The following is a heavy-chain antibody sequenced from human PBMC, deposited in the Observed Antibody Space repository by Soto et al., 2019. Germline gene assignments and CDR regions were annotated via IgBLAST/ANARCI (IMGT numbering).Heavy chain of an antibody. CDR1: GFRFNIYS. D-gene: IGHD6-19*01. V-gene: IGHV3-48*02. CDR2: ITSDTNTI. J-gene: IGHJ4*02. Sequence: EVQLVESGGGLVQPGGSLRLTCVASGFRFNIYSMNWIRQAPGKGLEWSSYITSDTNTIKYADSVKGRFTISRDNVKNLVYLQMNSLRDEDTAVYFCARSVEGHFDYWGQGAVFTVSS. CDR3: ARSVEGHFDY.